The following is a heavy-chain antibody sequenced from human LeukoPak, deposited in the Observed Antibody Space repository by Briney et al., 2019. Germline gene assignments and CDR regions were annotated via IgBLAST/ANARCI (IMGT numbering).Heavy chain of an antibody. CDR2: IKQDGSEK. CDR1: GFTFSSYS. D-gene: IGHD6-6*01. Sequence: PGGSLRLSCAASGFTFSSYSMNWVRQAPGKGLEWVANIKQDGSEKYYVDSVKGRFTISRDNAKNSLYLQMNSLRAEDTAVYYCARDYEYSSSSGPEETYYYYMDVWGKGTTVTVSS. V-gene: IGHV3-7*01. J-gene: IGHJ6*03. CDR3: ARDYEYSSSSGPEETYYYYMDV.